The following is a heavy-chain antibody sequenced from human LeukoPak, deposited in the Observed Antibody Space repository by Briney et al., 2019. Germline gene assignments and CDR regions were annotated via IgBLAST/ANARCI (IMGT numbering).Heavy chain of an antibody. CDR2: IWYDGSYK. J-gene: IGHJ5*02. CDR1: GFTFSNYG. D-gene: IGHD6-13*01. V-gene: IGHV3-33*01. Sequence: GGSLRLSCAASGFTFSNYGMHWVRQAPDKGLEWVAVIWYDGSYKSYADSVKGRFTISRDNSKNTLFLQMNSLRADDTAVYYCARDTLIAAPKTGTVTRIGWFDPWGQGTLVTVSS. CDR3: ARDTLIAAPKTGTVTRIGWFDP.